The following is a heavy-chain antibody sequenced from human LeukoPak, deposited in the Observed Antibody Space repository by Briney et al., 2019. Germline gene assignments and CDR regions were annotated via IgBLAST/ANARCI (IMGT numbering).Heavy chain of an antibody. CDR3: AKILLWFGEPGYFDY. Sequence: PGGSLRLSCAASGFTFSSYGMHWVRQAPGKGLEWVAVIWYDGSNKYYADSVKGRFTISRDNSKNTLYLQMNSLRAEDTAVYYCAKILLWFGEPGYFDYWGQGTLVTVSS. V-gene: IGHV3-33*06. CDR2: IWYDGSNK. CDR1: GFTFSSYG. J-gene: IGHJ4*02. D-gene: IGHD3-10*01.